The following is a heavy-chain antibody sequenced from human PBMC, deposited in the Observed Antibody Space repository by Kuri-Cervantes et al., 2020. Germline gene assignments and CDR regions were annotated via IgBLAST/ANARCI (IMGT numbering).Heavy chain of an antibody. CDR3: ARVDVWAAPFDY. J-gene: IGHJ4*02. V-gene: IGHV3-11*04. CDR1: GFTFSDYY. Sequence: LSLTCAASGFTFSDYYMSWIRQAPGKGLEWVSYISSSGSTIYYADSVKGRFTISRDNSKSTLYLQMNSLRAEDTAVYYCARVDVWAAPFDYWGQGTLVTVSS. D-gene: IGHD2-8*01. CDR2: ISSSGSTI.